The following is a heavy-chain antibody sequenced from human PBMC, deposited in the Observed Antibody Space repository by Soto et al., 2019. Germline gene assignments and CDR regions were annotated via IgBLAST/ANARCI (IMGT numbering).Heavy chain of an antibody. J-gene: IGHJ4*02. CDR1: GFTFSSYA. V-gene: IGHV3-30-3*01. D-gene: IGHD3-9*01. CDR3: ARVGKYYDILTGYGDGYYFDY. CDR2: ISYDGSNK. Sequence: GGSLRLSWTASGFTFSSYAMHWVRQAPGKGLEWVAVISYDGSNKYYADSVKGRFTISRDNSKNTLYLQMNSLRAEDTAVYYCARVGKYYDILTGYGDGYYFDYWGQGTLVTVSS.